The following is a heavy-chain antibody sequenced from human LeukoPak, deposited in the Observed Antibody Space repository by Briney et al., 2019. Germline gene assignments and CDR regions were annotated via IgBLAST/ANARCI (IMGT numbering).Heavy chain of an antibody. J-gene: IGHJ4*02. CDR2: IKQDGSEK. D-gene: IGHD3-22*01. CDR1: GFTFSSYW. Sequence: GGSLRLSCAASGFTFSSYWMSWVRQAPGKGLEWVANIKQDGSEKYYVDSVKGRFTISRDNAKNSLYLQMNSLRAEDTAVYYCARESDSSGYYYELLYFDYWGQGTLVTVSS. V-gene: IGHV3-7*01. CDR3: ARESDSSGYYYELLYFDY.